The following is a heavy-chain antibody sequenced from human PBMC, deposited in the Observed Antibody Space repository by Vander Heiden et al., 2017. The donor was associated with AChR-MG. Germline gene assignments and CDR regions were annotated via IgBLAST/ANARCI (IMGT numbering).Heavy chain of an antibody. V-gene: IGHV4-59*01. CDR3: ARTRMEWTTDPRFDY. D-gene: IGHD4-4*01. CDR2: IYYSGST. J-gene: IGHJ4*02. Sequence: QVQLQESGPGLVKPSETLSLTCTVSGGSISSYYWSWIRQPPGKGLEWIGYIYYSGSTNYNPSLKSRVTISVDTAKNQFSLKLSSVTAADTAVYYCARTRMEWTTDPRFDYWGQGTLVTVSS. CDR1: GGSISSYY.